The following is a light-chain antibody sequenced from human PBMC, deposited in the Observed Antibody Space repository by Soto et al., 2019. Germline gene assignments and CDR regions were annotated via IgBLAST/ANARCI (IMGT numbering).Light chain of an antibody. CDR3: QYYDNFPPMFT. CDR2: DTS. CDR1: HDITKY. J-gene: IGKJ2*01. Sequence: DLQMTQSPSSLPASVGDRVTITCQASHDITKYLNWYQQKPGKAPKLLIYDTSNLETGVPFRFSGRGSGTNFTLTISGLRPEDFATYYCQYYDNFPPMFTFGQGTKLEMK. V-gene: IGKV1-33*01.